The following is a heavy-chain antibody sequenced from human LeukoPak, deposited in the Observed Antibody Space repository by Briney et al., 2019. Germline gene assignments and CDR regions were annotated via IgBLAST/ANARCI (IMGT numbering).Heavy chain of an antibody. J-gene: IGHJ4*02. CDR3: ARDSSGAAEWEPQVLFDY. V-gene: IGHV3-21*01. Sequence: GGSLRLSCAASGFTFSSYSMNWVRQAPGKGLEWVSSVSSSSSYIYYADSVKGRFTISRDNAKSSLYLQMNSLRAEDTAVYYCARDSSGAAEWEPQVLFDYWGQGTLVTVSS. CDR1: GFTFSSYS. D-gene: IGHD1-26*01. CDR2: VSSSSSYI.